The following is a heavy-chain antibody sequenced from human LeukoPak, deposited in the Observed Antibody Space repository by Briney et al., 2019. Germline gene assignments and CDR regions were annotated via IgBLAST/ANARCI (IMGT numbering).Heavy chain of an antibody. CDR3: PRSYGDYALGAFDI. Sequence: PGGSLRLSCAASGFTFSRYSMNWVRQAPGKGLEWVSSISSSSSYIYYADSVKGRFTISRDNAKNSLYLQMNSLRAEGTAVYYCPRSYGDYALGAFDIWGQGTMVTVSS. CDR1: GFTFSRYS. V-gene: IGHV3-21*01. J-gene: IGHJ3*02. CDR2: ISSSSSYI. D-gene: IGHD4-17*01.